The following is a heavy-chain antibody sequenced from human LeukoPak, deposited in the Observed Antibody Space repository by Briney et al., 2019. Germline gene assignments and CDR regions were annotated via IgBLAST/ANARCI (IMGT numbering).Heavy chain of an antibody. CDR2: ISGSGGST. CDR1: GFTFSSYA. CDR3: AKYFYDSSTYSFDY. D-gene: IGHD3-22*01. J-gene: IGHJ4*02. V-gene: IGHV3-23*01. Sequence: GGSLRLSCAASGFTFSSYAMSWVRQAPGKGLEWVSAISGSGGSTYYADSVKGRFTISRDNSKNTLFLQMNSLRAEDTAVYYCAKYFYDSSTYSFDYWGQGTLVTVSS.